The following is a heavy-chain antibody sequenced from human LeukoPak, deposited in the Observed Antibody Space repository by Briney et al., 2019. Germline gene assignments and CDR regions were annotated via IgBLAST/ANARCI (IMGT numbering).Heavy chain of an antibody. CDR1: GGSISSGGYS. J-gene: IGHJ4*02. CDR2: IYYSGST. D-gene: IGHD3-10*01. V-gene: IGHV4-61*08. Sequence: SETLSLTCAVSGGSISSGGYSWSWIRQPPGKGLEWIGYIYYSGSTNYNPSLKSRVTISVDTSKNQFSLKLSSVTAADTAVYYCARGYGSGSYGLYYFDYWGQGTLVTVSS. CDR3: ARGYGSGSYGLYYFDY.